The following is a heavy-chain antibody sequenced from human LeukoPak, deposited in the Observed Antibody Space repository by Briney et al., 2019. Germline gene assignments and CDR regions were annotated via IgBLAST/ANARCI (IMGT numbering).Heavy chain of an antibody. CDR2: IFHSGRT. D-gene: IGHD5-24*01. V-gene: IGHV4-59*01. CDR3: ARVTVRAVPGYKVGFVYSDY. Sequence: SETLSLTCAMSLGSPSSFIWSWVSQPPGKGLEWIGFIFHSGRTDYNPSLKSRATISVDTSKNPFSLRLTSVTAADTPVYYCARVTVRAVPGYKVGFVYSDYWGQGVLVTVSS. J-gene: IGHJ4*02. CDR1: LGSPSSFI.